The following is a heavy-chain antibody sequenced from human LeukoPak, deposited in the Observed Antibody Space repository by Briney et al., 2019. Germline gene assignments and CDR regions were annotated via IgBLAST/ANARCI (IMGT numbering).Heavy chain of an antibody. CDR2: IKQDGSEK. V-gene: IGHV3-7*04. J-gene: IGHJ4*02. CDR1: GFTFSSYW. CDR3: VRERAVTTLGSFDY. Sequence: GGSLRLSCAASGFTFSSYWMSWVRQAPGKGLEWVANIKQDGSEKYYVDSVKGRFTISRDNAKNSLYLQMNSLRAEDTAVYYCVRERAVTTLGSFDYWGQGTLVTVSS. D-gene: IGHD4-17*01.